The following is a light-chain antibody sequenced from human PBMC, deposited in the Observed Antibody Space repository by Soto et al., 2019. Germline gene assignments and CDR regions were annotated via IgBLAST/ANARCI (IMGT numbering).Light chain of an antibody. Sequence: DIQMTQSPSSLSASVGDRVTVTCRASQSITTYLNWFQHRPGKAPKLLIYATSSVPSGVPSRFSGSGSGTDFTLTISSLQPEDFATYSCQQTYTTPWTFGQGTKVEIK. CDR1: QSITTY. V-gene: IGKV1-39*01. CDR3: QQTYTTPWT. CDR2: ATS. J-gene: IGKJ1*01.